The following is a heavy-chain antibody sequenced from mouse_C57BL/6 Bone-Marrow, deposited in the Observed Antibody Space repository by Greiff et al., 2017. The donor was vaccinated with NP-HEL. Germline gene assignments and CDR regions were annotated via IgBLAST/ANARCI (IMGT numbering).Heavy chain of an antibody. CDR1: GFNIKDDY. Sequence: VQLQQSGAELVRPGASVKLSCTASGFNIKDDYMHWVKQRPEQGLEWIGWIDPENGDTEYASKFQGKATITADTSSNTAYLQLRSLTSEDTAVYYCTTDGIDVWGTGTTVTVSS. V-gene: IGHV14-4*01. CDR3: TTDGIDV. D-gene: IGHD2-1*01. CDR2: IDPENGDT. J-gene: IGHJ1*03.